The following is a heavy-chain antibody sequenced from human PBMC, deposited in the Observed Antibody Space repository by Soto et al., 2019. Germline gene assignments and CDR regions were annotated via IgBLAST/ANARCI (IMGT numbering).Heavy chain of an antibody. CDR2: ISSSSSYI. J-gene: IGHJ6*02. D-gene: IGHD5-12*01. Sequence: GGSLRLSCAASGFTFSSYSMNWVRQAPGKGLEWVSSISSSSSYIYYADSVKGRFTISRDNAKNSLYLQMNSLRAEDTAVYYCARDSGWLRYPGAYGMDVWGQGTTVTVSS. CDR3: ARDSGWLRYPGAYGMDV. V-gene: IGHV3-21*01. CDR1: GFTFSSYS.